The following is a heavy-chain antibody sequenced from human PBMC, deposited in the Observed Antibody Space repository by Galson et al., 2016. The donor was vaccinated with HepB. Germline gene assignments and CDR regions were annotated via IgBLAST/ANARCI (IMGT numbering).Heavy chain of an antibody. J-gene: IGHJ4*02. V-gene: IGHV3-53*01. CDR2: MYSGGST. CDR1: GFTISNNY. D-gene: IGHD5-18*01. Sequence: SLRLSCAASGFTISNNYMNWFRQAPGKGLEWVSLMYSGGSTRYADSVKGRFTISRDSSKNTLYLQMNNLRAEDTAVYYCARHGDVDTAMVPFHSRGQGSLVIVSS. CDR3: ARHGDVDTAMVPFHS.